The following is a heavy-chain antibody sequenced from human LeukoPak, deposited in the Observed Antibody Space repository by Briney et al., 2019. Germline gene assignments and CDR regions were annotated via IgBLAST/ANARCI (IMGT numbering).Heavy chain of an antibody. V-gene: IGHV1-46*01. J-gene: IGHJ6*02. CDR3: ARDLAGRYYYDSSGYPLLYYYYGMDV. CDR2: INPSGGST. CDR1: GYTFTSYY. D-gene: IGHD3-22*01. Sequence: PGRSLRLSCAASGYTFTSYYMHWVRQAPGQGLEWMGIINPSGGSTSYAQKFQGRVTMTRDTSTSTVYMELSSLRSEDTAVYYCARDLAGRYYYDSSGYPLLYYYYGMDVWGQGTTVTVSS.